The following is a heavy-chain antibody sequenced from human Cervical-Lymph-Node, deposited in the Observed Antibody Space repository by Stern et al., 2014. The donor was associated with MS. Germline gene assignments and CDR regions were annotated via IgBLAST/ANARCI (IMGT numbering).Heavy chain of an antibody. V-gene: IGHV1-69*01. CDR1: GGTFSKFP. CDR3: ALSSETSDRWYSLGYDL. J-gene: IGHJ5*02. CDR2: LFPVFGTP. D-gene: IGHD6-13*01. Sequence: DQLVESGAEVTKPGSSVKVSCKASGGTFSKFPSSWVRQAPGQGLEWMGWLFPVFGTPTYAQEFRGRVTITADVSTSTVYMELSSLRSDDTAVYYCALSSETSDRWYSLGYDLWGQGTLVTVSS.